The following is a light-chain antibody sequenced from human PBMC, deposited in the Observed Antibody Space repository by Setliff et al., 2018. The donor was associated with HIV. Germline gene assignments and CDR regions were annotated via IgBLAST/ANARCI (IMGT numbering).Light chain of an antibody. CDR2: YDN. Sequence: SYELPQPPSVSVAPGKTARIPCGGDSIGTKSVHWYQQKPGQAPVLVIYYDNDRPSGIPERVSGSNSGNTATLTISRVEAGDEADYYCQVWDSNSDHPYVFGTGTKVTVL. CDR1: SIGTKS. CDR3: QVWDSNSDHPYV. J-gene: IGLJ1*01. V-gene: IGLV3-21*04.